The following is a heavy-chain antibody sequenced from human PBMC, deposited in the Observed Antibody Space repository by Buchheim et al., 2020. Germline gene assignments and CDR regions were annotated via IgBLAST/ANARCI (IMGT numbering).Heavy chain of an antibody. CDR3: ARGYCSSTSCYFFSGPEEFDY. V-gene: IGHV1-46*01. Sequence: QVQLVQSGAEVKKPGASVKVSCKASGYTFTSHYMHWVRQAPGQGLEWMGIINPSGGSTSYAQKFQDRVTMTRDTSTSTVYMELSSLRSEDTAVYYCARGYCSSTSCYFFSGPEEFDYWGQGTL. J-gene: IGHJ4*02. CDR1: GYTFTSHY. CDR2: INPSGGST. D-gene: IGHD2-2*01.